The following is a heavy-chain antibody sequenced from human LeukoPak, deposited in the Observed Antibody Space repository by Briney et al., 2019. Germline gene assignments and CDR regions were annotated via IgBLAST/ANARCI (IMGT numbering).Heavy chain of an antibody. J-gene: IGHJ5*02. V-gene: IGHV4-31*03. CDR1: GGSISSGGYY. D-gene: IGHD3-3*01. Sequence: SQTLSLTCTVSGGSISSGGYYWSWIRQHPGKGLEWIGYIYYSGSTNYNPSLKSRVTISVDTSKNQFSLKLSSVTAADTAVYYCARELRNYYDFWSGYYTGYNWFDPWGQGTLVTVSS. CDR2: IYYSGST. CDR3: ARELRNYYDFWSGYYTGYNWFDP.